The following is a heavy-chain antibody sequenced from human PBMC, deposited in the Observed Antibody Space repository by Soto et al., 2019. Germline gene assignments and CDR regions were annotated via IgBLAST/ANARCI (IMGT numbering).Heavy chain of an antibody. J-gene: IGHJ6*02. CDR2: ISAYNGNT. CDR1: GYTFTSYG. Sequence: GASVKVSCKASGYTFTSYGISWVRQAPGQGLEWMGWISAYNGNTNYAQKLQGRVTMTTDTSTSTAYMELRSLRSDDTAVYYCAREDSSGYYYYYYYYGMDVWGQGTTVTVSS. V-gene: IGHV1-18*01. CDR3: AREDSSGYYYYYYYYGMDV. D-gene: IGHD3-22*01.